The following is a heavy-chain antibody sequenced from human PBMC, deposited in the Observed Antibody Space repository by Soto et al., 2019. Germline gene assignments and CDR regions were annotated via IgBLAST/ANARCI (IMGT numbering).Heavy chain of an antibody. Sequence: GGSLRLSCAASGFTFSSYGMHWVRQAPGKGLEWVAVISYDGSNKYYADSVKGRFTISRDNSKNTLYLQMNSLRAEDTAVYYCAKDTDSSGWYYFDYWGQGTLVTVSS. CDR1: GFTFSSYG. CDR3: AKDTDSSGWYYFDY. J-gene: IGHJ4*02. CDR2: ISYDGSNK. V-gene: IGHV3-30*18. D-gene: IGHD6-19*01.